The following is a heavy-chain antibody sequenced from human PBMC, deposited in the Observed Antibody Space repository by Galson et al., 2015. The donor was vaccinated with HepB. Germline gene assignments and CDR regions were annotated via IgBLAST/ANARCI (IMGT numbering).Heavy chain of an antibody. CDR2: IIPTFGIA. Sequence: SCKASGGTFSSYAISWVRQAPGQGLEWMGGIIPTFGIANYAQKFQGRVTITADESTSTAYMELSSLRSEDTAVYYCARVVRDYSNYYYGMDVWGQGTTVTVSS. V-gene: IGHV1-69*01. CDR3: ARVVRDYSNYYYGMDV. D-gene: IGHD4-11*01. CDR1: GGTFSSYA. J-gene: IGHJ6*02.